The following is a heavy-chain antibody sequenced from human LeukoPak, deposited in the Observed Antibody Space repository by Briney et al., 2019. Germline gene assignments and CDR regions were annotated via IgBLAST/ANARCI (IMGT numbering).Heavy chain of an antibody. CDR3: ARELGFCSSSSCPLYHY. D-gene: IGHD2-2*01. J-gene: IGHJ4*02. Sequence: GASVRVSCKASGYRFTDYYVHWVRQAPGQGLEWMGWINPNNGGTNYAQRFHGRVSMTGDTSITTAYMELNRLTSDDTALYYCARELGFCSSSSCPLYHYWGQGTLVTVSS. V-gene: IGHV1-2*02. CDR1: GYRFTDYY. CDR2: INPNNGGT.